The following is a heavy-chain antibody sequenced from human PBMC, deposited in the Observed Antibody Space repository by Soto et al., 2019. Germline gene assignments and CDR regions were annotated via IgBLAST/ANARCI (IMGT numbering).Heavy chain of an antibody. D-gene: IGHD3-22*01. CDR2: IIPIFGTA. Sequence: ASVKVSCKASGGTFSSYAISWVRQAPGQGLEWMGGIIPIFGTANYAQKFQGRVTITADESTSTAYMELSSLRSEDTAVYYCARDSYYYDSSGYYYYYGMDVWGQGTTVTVSS. CDR1: GGTFSSYA. V-gene: IGHV1-69*13. J-gene: IGHJ6*02. CDR3: ARDSYYYDSSGYYYYYGMDV.